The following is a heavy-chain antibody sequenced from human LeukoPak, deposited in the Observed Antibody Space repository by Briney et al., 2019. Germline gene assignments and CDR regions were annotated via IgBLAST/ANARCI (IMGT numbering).Heavy chain of an antibody. J-gene: IGHJ4*02. CDR3: ARGPKQALRTSYYYDSSGPDY. D-gene: IGHD3-22*01. CDR2: ISYDGSNK. CDR1: GFTFSSYA. Sequence: GSLRLSCAASGFTFSSYAMHWVRQAPGKGLEWVAVISYDGSNKYYADSVKGRFTISRDNSKNTLYLQMNSLRAEDTAVYYCARGPKQALRTSYYYDSSGPDYWGQGTLVTVSS. V-gene: IGHV3-30-3*01.